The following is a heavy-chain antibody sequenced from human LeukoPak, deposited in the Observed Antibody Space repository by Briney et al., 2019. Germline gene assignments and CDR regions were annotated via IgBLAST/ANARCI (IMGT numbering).Heavy chain of an antibody. CDR1: GFTFSSYA. CDR3: ARIRLHEKDNKGYCSSTSCYKSYYYYGMDV. V-gene: IGHV3-23*01. J-gene: IGHJ6*02. Sequence: GGSLRLSCAASGFTFSSYAMSWVRQAPGKGLEWVSAISGSGGSTYYADSVKGRFTISRDNSKNTLYLQMNSLRAEDTAVYYCARIRLHEKDNKGYCSSTSCYKSYYYYGMDVWGQGTTVTVSS. D-gene: IGHD2-2*02. CDR2: ISGSGGST.